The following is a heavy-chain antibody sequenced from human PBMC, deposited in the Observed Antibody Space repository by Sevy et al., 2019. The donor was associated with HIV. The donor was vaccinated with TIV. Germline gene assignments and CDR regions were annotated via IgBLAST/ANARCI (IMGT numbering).Heavy chain of an antibody. V-gene: IGHV3-7*01. CDR3: ARDAGYCSSTSCYRGDYFDY. Sequence: GGSLRLSCAASGFTFSGNWMSWVRQAPGKGLEWVADIKEDGSEKYYVDSVKGRFTISRDNAKKSLYPQMNNLRAEDTAVYYCARDAGYCSSTSCYRGDYFDYWGQGTLVTVSS. J-gene: IGHJ4*02. D-gene: IGHD2-2*02. CDR2: IKEDGSEK. CDR1: GFTFSGNW.